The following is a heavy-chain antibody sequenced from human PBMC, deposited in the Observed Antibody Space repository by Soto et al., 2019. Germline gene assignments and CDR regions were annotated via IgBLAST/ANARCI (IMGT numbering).Heavy chain of an antibody. CDR1: GFTFSGSW. D-gene: IGHD6-19*01. J-gene: IGHJ4*02. V-gene: IGHV3-74*01. CDR2: INTDGSFA. CDR3: AGGMGGWPF. Sequence: EVQLVESGGGLVQPGGSLRLSCEASGFTFSGSWMHWVRQTPGKGLVWVSHINTDGSFANYADSVQGRFTISRDNAKSTLYLQMSSLRADDTAVYFCAGGMGGWPFWGQGTLVTVSS.